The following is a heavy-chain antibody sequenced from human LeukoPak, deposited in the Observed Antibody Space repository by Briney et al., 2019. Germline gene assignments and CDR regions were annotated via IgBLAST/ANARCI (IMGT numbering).Heavy chain of an antibody. V-gene: IGHV4-61*02. CDR1: GASISSGRYY. D-gene: IGHD2-15*01. Sequence: PSETLSLTCNVSGASISSGRYYWSWIRQPAGKGLEWIGRIYSRGSTNYSPSLKSRVTMSVDTSKNQFSLKLSSVTAADTAVYYCARSVEGYCRGGSCYSYSYYMDVWGKGTTVTVSS. CDR3: ARSVEGYCRGGSCYSYSYYMDV. CDR2: IYSRGST. J-gene: IGHJ6*03.